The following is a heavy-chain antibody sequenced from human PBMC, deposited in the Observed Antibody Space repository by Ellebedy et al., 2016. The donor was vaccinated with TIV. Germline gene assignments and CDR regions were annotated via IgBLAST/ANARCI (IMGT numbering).Heavy chain of an antibody. V-gene: IGHV3-7*01. Sequence: GGSLRLXXTASHFPFNTYYMSWVRQAPGKGLEWVANINQHGSEKYYVDSVKGRFTISRDNAKNSLYLQMDSLGAEDTAVYYCAGDLVTMALRFYYFGMGVWGQGTTVTVSS. CDR1: HFPFNTYY. CDR2: INQHGSEK. J-gene: IGHJ6*02. D-gene: IGHD3-10*01. CDR3: AGDLVTMALRFYYFGMGV.